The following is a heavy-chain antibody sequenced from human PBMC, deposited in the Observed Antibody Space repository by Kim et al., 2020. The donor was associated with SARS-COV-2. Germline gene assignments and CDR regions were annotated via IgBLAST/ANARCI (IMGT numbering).Heavy chain of an antibody. CDR2: IYYSGST. V-gene: IGHV4-39*01. J-gene: IGHJ4*02. D-gene: IGHD3-10*01. CDR3: ARQGVGLWFGERDY. Sequence: SETLSLTCTVSGGSISSSSYYWVWIRQPPGKGLEWIGSIYYSGSTYYNPSLKSRVTISVDTSKNQFSLKLSSVTAADTAVYYCARQGVGLWFGERDYWGQGTMVTVSS. CDR1: GGSISSSSYY.